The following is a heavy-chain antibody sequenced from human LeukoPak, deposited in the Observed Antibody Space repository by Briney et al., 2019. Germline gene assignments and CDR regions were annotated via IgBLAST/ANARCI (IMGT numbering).Heavy chain of an antibody. Sequence: GGSLRLSCAASGFTFSNYWMSWVRQAPGKGLEWVSAISGSGGSTYYADSVKGRFTISRDNSKNTLYLQMNSLRAEDTAVYYCAKDRVTMVRGPDAFDIWGQGTMVTVSS. CDR2: ISGSGGST. CDR3: AKDRVTMVRGPDAFDI. CDR1: GFTFSNYW. J-gene: IGHJ3*02. V-gene: IGHV3-23*01. D-gene: IGHD3-10*01.